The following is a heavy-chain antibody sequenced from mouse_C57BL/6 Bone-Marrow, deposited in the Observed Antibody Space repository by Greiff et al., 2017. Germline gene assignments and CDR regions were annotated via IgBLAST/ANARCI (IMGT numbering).Heavy chain of an antibody. J-gene: IGHJ3*01. Sequence: EVQLQQSGPELVKPGASVKISCKASGYSFTGYYMNWVKQSPEKSLEWIGEINPSTGGTTYNQKFKAKATLTVDKSSSTAYMQLKSLTSEDSAVYYCARSGTDQATSWFAYWGQGTLVTVSA. CDR1: GYSFTGYY. CDR3: ARSGTDQATSWFAY. D-gene: IGHD3-2*02. CDR2: INPSTGGT. V-gene: IGHV1-42*01.